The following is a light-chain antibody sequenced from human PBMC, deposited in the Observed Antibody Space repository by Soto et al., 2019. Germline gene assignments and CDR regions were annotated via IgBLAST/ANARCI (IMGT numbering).Light chain of an antibody. V-gene: IGLV1-51*01. CDR2: DND. Sequence: QSVLTQPPSVSAAPGQTVTISCSGSSSNIGNDYVSWYQHLPGIAPKLLIYDNDKRPSGIPDRFSGSKSGTSATLGITGLQTGDEADYYCGTWDSSLSAGVFGGGTQLTVL. CDR1: SSNIGNDY. J-gene: IGLJ2*01. CDR3: GTWDSSLSAGV.